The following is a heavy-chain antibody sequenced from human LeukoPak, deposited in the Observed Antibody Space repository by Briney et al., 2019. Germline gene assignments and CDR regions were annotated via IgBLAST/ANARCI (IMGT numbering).Heavy chain of an antibody. CDR1: GFTFSNYA. J-gene: IGHJ3*02. D-gene: IGHD3/OR15-3a*01. Sequence: GGSLRLSCSASGFTFSNYAMHWVRQAPGKGLEYVSTISSNGGYTYYTDSLKGRFTISRDNSKNTLYLQMNSLITDDTAVYYCVQDDFCPSCAFDIWGQGTMVTVSS. V-gene: IGHV3-64D*09. CDR3: VQDDFCPSCAFDI. CDR2: ISSNGGYT.